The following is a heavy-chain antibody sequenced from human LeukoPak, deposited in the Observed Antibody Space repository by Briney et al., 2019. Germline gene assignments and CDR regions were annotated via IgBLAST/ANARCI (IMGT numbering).Heavy chain of an antibody. D-gene: IGHD5-12*01. CDR1: GFTFSSYG. J-gene: IGHJ4*02. Sequence: PGRSLRLSCAASGFTFSSYGMHWVRQVPGKGLEWVAVIWYDGSNKYYADSVKGRFTISRDNSKNTLYLQMNSLRAEDTAVYYCARGGGYDYLDYWGQGTLVTVSS. CDR2: IWYDGSNK. V-gene: IGHV3-33*01. CDR3: ARGGGYDYLDY.